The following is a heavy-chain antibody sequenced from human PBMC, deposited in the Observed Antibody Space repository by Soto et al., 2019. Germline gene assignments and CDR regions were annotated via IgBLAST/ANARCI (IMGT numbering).Heavy chain of an antibody. CDR2: IYSGGST. J-gene: IGHJ6*03. D-gene: IGHD4-4*01. V-gene: IGHV3-66*01. Sequence: VQLVESGGGLVQPGGSLRLSCAASGFTVSSNYMSWVRQAPGKGLEWVSVIYSGGSTYYADSVKGRFTISRDNSKNTLYLQMNSLRAEDTAVYYCARGPENSNYYDYYYYYYMDVWGKGTTVTVSS. CDR3: ARGPENSNYYDYYYYYYMDV. CDR1: GFTVSSNY.